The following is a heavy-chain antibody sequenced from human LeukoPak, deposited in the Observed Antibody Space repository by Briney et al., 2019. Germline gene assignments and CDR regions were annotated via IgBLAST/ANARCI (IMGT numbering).Heavy chain of an antibody. CDR1: GFTFSSYA. CDR2: ISGSGGST. V-gene: IGHV3-23*01. J-gene: IGHJ4*02. CDR3: AKHPQLRYFDWFPTFFD. Sequence: TGGSLRLSCAASGFTFSSYAISWVRQAPGKGLEWVSAISGSGGSTYYADSVKGRFTISRDNSKNMLYLQMNSLRAEDAAVYYCAKHPQLRYFDWFPTFFDWGQGTLVTVSS. D-gene: IGHD3-9*01.